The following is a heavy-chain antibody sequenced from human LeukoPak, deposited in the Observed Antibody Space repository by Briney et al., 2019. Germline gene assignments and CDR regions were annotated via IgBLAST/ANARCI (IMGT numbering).Heavy chain of an antibody. CDR1: GGSFSGYC. V-gene: IGHV4-34*01. CDR3: ARFDYGDFVGFNWFDP. CDR2: INHSGST. Sequence: KTSETLSLTCAVYGGSFSGYCWSWIRQPPGKGLEWIGEINHSGSTNYNPSLKSRVTISVDTSKNQFSLKLSSVTAADTAVYYCARFDYGDFVGFNWFDPWGQGTLVTVSS. D-gene: IGHD4-17*01. J-gene: IGHJ5*02.